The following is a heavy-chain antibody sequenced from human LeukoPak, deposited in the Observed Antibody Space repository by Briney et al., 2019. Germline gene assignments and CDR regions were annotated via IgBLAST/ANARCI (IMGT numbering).Heavy chain of an antibody. V-gene: IGHV3-7*01. J-gene: IGHJ6*02. D-gene: IGHD6-19*01. Sequence: GGSLRLSCAASGFTFSSYWMSWVRQAPGKGLEWVANIKQDGSEKYYVDSVKGRFTISRDNAKNSLYLQMNSLRAEDTAVYYCARDSGRSQNYYYYGMDVWGQGTTVTVSS. CDR3: ARDSGRSQNYYYYGMDV. CDR2: IKQDGSEK. CDR1: GFTFSSYW.